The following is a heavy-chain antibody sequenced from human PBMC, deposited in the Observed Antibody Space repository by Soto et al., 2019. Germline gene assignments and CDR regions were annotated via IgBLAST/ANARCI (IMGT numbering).Heavy chain of an antibody. J-gene: IGHJ4*02. CDR2: IYSGGST. CDR3: HGYGY. D-gene: IGHD5-12*01. CDR1: GFSVTANY. Sequence: EVQVVESGGGLIQPGGSLRLSCEVSGFSVTANYMSWVRQAPGKGLEWVSVIYSGGSTYYIDSVKGRFSISRDISKNTLYLQMNSLRAEDTAVYYCHGYGYWGQGILVTVSS. V-gene: IGHV3-53*01.